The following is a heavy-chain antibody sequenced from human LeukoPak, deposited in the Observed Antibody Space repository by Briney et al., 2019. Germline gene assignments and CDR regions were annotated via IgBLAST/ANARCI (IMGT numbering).Heavy chain of an antibody. D-gene: IGHD1-26*01. Sequence: PGGFLRLSCAASGFTFSESWMTWVRQAPGKGLEWVAHIKDDGSDKYYVDSVTGRFTISRDNTKNSLFLQMTSLTAEDTAVYYCATWDNAWEFAYWGQGTLVSVSS. CDR3: ATWDNAWEFAY. V-gene: IGHV3-7*05. CDR2: IKDDGSDK. J-gene: IGHJ4*02. CDR1: GFTFSESW.